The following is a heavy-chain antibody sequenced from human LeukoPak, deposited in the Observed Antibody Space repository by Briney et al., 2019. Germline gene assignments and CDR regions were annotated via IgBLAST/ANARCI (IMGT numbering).Heavy chain of an antibody. V-gene: IGHV3-7*03. CDR1: GFTFSNAW. J-gene: IGHJ6*02. Sequence: PGGSLRLSCAASGFTFSNAWMNWVRQAPGKGLEWVASINHNGNVNYYVDSVKGRFTIFRDNAKNSLYLQMSNLRAEDTAVYFCARGGGLDVWGQGATVTVSS. CDR2: INHNGNVN. CDR3: ARGGGLDV. D-gene: IGHD3-16*01.